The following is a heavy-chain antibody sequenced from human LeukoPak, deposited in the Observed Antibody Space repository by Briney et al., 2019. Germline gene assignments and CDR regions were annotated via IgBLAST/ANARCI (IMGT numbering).Heavy chain of an antibody. V-gene: IGHV4-59*01. Sequence: SETLSLTCTVSGGSISSYYWSWIRQPPGKGLEWIGYIYYSGSTNYNPSLKSRVTISVDTSKNQFSLKLSSVTAADTAVYYCARELREGAATDIWGQGIMVTVSS. CDR1: GGSISSYY. CDR2: IYYSGST. D-gene: IGHD1-26*01. CDR3: ARELREGAATDI. J-gene: IGHJ3*02.